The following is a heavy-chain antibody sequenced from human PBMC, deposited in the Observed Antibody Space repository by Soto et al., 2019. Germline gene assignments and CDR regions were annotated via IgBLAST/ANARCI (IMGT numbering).Heavy chain of an antibody. Sequence: GESLKISCKGSGYSFTSYWIGWVRQMPGNGLEWMGIIYPGDSDTRYSPSFQDQVTISADKSISTAYLQWSSLKASDAAMFYCARNAVPPAARSIAVSVWFDPGGQGTLVTVSS. CDR2: IYPGDSDT. V-gene: IGHV5-51*01. CDR3: ARNAVPPAARSIAVSVWFDP. J-gene: IGHJ5*02. CDR1: GYSFTSYW. D-gene: IGHD6-19*01.